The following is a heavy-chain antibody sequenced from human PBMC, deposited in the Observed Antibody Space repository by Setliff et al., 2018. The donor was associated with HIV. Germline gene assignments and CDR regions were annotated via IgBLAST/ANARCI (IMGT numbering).Heavy chain of an antibody. V-gene: IGHV4-61*09. CDR1: GDSISSGSYY. D-gene: IGHD2-21*01. J-gene: IGHJ6*03. CDR2: VYTSGST. CDR3: ARVGLAYSGDMDV. Sequence: TSETLSLTCTVSGDSISSGSYYWSWIRQPAGKGLEWIGHVYTSGSTDCNPSLNSRLTISIDTSRNQFSLRLNSVTAADTAVYFCARVGLAYSGDMDVWGKGTTVTVSS.